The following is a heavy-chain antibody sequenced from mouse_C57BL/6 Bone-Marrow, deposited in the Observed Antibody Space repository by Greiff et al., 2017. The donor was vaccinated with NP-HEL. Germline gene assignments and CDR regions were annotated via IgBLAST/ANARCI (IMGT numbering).Heavy chain of an antibody. Sequence: EVKLMESGGGLVQPGGSLKLSCAASGFTFSDYGMAWVRQAPRKGPEWVAFISNLAYSIYYADTVTGRFTISRENAKNTLYLEMSSLRSEDTAMYYCARHNYEDWYFDVWGTGTTVTVSS. V-gene: IGHV5-15*01. J-gene: IGHJ1*03. D-gene: IGHD2-4*01. CDR2: ISNLAYSI. CDR1: GFTFSDYG. CDR3: ARHNYEDWYFDV.